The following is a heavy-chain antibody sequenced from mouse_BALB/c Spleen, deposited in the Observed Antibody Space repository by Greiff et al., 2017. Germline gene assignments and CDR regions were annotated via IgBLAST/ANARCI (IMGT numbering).Heavy chain of an antibody. CDR1: GYTFTNYW. V-gene: IGHV1-63*02. Sequence: QVQLKESGAELVRPGTSVKISCKASGYTFTNYWLGWVKQRPGHGLEWIGDIYPGGGYTNYNEKFKGKATLTADTSSSTAYMQLSSLTSEDSAVYFCARWDYGSSYAMDYWGQGTSVTVSS. CDR2: IYPGGGYT. D-gene: IGHD1-1*01. CDR3: ARWDYGSSYAMDY. J-gene: IGHJ4*01.